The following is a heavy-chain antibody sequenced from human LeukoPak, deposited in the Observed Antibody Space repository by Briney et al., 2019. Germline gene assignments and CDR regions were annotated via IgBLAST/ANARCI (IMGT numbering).Heavy chain of an antibody. CDR2: IYYSGST. CDR1: GGSISSGDYY. D-gene: IGHD3-9*01. V-gene: IGHV4-30-4*01. CDR3: ARGGYDILTGYRPFDY. Sequence: KSSETLSLTCTVSGGSISSGDYYWSWIRQPPGKGLEWIGYIYYSGSTYYNPSLKSRVTISVDTSKNQSSLKLSSVTAADTAVYYCARGGYDILTGYRPFDYWGQGTLVTVSS. J-gene: IGHJ4*02.